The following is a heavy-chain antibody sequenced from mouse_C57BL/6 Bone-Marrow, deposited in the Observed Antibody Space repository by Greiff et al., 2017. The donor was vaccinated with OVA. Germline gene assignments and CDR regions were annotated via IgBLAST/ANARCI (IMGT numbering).Heavy chain of an antibody. D-gene: IGHD2-13*01. CDR2: ISGGSSTI. J-gene: IGHJ3*01. V-gene: IGHV5-17*01. CDR3: ARAVTEAWFAY. Sequence: EVMLVESGGGLVKPGGSLKLSCAASGFTFSDYGMHWVRQAPEKGLEWVAYISGGSSTIYYADTVKGRFTISRDNAKTTLFLQRSSLRSEDTAMYYGARAVTEAWFAYWGQGTLVTVSA. CDR1: GFTFSDYG.